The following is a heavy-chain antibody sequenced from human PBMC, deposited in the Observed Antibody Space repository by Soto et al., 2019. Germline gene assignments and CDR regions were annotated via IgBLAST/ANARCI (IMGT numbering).Heavy chain of an antibody. CDR2: IYYSGST. D-gene: IGHD1-7*01. V-gene: IGHV4-39*01. CDR3: ARRGITGDAFDP. J-gene: IGHJ5*02. CDR1: GGSISSSSYY. Sequence: SETLSLTCTVSGGSISSSSYYWGWIRQPPGKGLEWIGSIYYSGSTYYNPSLKSRVTISVDTSKNQFSLKLTSVTAADTAVYYCARRGITGDAFDPWGQGTLVTVSS.